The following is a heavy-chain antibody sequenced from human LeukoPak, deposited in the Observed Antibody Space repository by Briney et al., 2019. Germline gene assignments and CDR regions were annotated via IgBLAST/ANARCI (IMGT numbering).Heavy chain of an antibody. CDR2: ISGSGGST. Sequence: GGSLRLSCAASGFTFSSFAMSWVRQAPGKGLEWVSAISGSGGSTYYADSVKGRFTISGDNSKNTLYLQMNSLRAEDTAVYYVAKALWFGEVGSPFYYWGQGTLVTVSS. D-gene: IGHD3-10*01. V-gene: IGHV3-23*01. CDR3: AKALWFGEVGSPFYY. J-gene: IGHJ4*02. CDR1: GFTFSSFA.